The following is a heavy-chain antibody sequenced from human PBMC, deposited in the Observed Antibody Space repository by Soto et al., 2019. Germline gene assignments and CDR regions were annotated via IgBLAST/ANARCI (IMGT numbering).Heavy chain of an antibody. CDR3: ARDLGGPDY. V-gene: IGHV3-74*03. D-gene: IGHD3-16*01. CDR2: LSSDVFGA. J-gene: IGHJ4*02. CDR1: GFSLSPYW. Sequence: PGGSLRLSCAASGFSLSPYWMHWVRQVPGRGLEWVARLSSDVFGAAYADSVKGRFFISRDIARNTLSLQMNSLRADDTAVYYCARDLGGPDYSGRGTSVTFSS.